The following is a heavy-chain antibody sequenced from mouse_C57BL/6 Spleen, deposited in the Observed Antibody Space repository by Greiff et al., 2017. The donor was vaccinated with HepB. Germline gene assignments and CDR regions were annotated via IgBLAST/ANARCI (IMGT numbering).Heavy chain of an antibody. CDR3: ARPIYYDYEGFAY. J-gene: IGHJ3*01. Sequence: EVQLVESGGDLVKPGGSLKLSCAASGFTFSSYGMSWVRQTPDKRLEWVATISSGGSYTYYPDSVKGRFTISRDNAKNTLYLQMSSLKSEDTAMYYCARPIYYDYEGFAYWGQGPLVTVSA. CDR1: GFTFSSYG. V-gene: IGHV5-6*01. D-gene: IGHD2-4*01. CDR2: ISSGGSYT.